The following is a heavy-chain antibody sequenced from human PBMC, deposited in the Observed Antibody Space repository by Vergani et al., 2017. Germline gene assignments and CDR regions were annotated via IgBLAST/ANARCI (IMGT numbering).Heavy chain of an antibody. CDR1: GFTVSSNY. CDR3: ARETRDTPSSLDY. J-gene: IGHJ4*02. D-gene: IGHD5-24*01. Sequence: EVQVVETGGGLVQPGGSLRLSCAASGFTVSSNYMSWVRQAPGKGLEWVSVIYSGGSTYYADSVKGRFIISKDISKNTLYLQMNSLRGDDTAVYYCARETRDTPSSLDYWGQGTLVTVSS. V-gene: IGHV3-66*01. CDR2: IYSGGST.